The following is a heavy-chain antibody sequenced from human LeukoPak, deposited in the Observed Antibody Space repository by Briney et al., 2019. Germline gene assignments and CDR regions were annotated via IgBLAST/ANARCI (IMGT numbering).Heavy chain of an antibody. V-gene: IGHV4-59*01. CDR1: GGSISSYY. J-gene: IGHJ4*02. D-gene: IGHD2-21*02. CDR2: IYYSGST. Sequence: PSETLSLTCTVSGGSISSYYWSWIRQPPGKGLEWIGYIYYSGSTNYNPSLKSRVTISVDTSKNQFSLKLSSVTAADTAVYYCARALGGCGGDCHTHNFDYWGQGTLVTVSS. CDR3: ARALGGCGGDCHTHNFDY.